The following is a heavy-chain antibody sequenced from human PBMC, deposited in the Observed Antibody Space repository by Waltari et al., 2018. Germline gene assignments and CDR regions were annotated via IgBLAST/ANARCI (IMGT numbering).Heavy chain of an antibody. V-gene: IGHV4-39*01. J-gene: IGHJ4*02. CDR2: VSARGAT. Sequence: QVQLQESGPGPVKPTETLSLTCTVTGAPVRGHPYYWGWVRQSPGKGLEWIGSVSARGATYYSPSVRRRITVSIDSSKNQFSLRLTSVTAADTALYFCARYSYTYDQNGYHDAWGQGTLVTVSS. CDR1: GAPVRGHPYY. CDR3: ARYSYTYDQNGYHDA. D-gene: IGHD3-16*01.